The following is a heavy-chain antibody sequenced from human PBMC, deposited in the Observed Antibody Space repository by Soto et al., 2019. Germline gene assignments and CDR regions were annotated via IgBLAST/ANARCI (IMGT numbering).Heavy chain of an antibody. CDR2: IKSKTDGGRT. CDR1: GLTFSNAW. Sequence: GGSLRLSCAASGLTFSNAWMSWVRQAPGQGLEWVGRIKSKTDGGRTDYAEPVKGRFTISRDDSKNTLYLQMNSLKTEDTAVYYCTTYLTYSRGGYSYYGMDVWGQGTTVTVSS. J-gene: IGHJ6*02. V-gene: IGHV3-15*01. CDR3: TTYLTYSRGGYSYYGMDV. D-gene: IGHD3-22*01.